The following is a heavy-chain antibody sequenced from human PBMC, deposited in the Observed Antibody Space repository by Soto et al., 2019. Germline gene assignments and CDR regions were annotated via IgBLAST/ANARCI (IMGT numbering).Heavy chain of an antibody. CDR3: ARDVLSRYQWGRATASHSEYNGMDV. V-gene: IGHV1-18*04. J-gene: IGHJ6*02. D-gene: IGHD6-6*01. Sequence: QAQVVQSGAEVRQPGASVTVSCKGSGYNFITYGMSWGRQVPGQGLEWMGWISGYNGNTNYAQKFQDRVTMTTDTSTKTVYMELRGLRSDDTAIYYCARDVLSRYQWGRATASHSEYNGMDVWGQGTRVTVAS. CDR2: ISGYNGNT. CDR1: GYNFITYG.